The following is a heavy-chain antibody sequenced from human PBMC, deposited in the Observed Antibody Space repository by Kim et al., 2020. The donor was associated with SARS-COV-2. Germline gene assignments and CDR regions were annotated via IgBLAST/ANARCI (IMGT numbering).Heavy chain of an antibody. D-gene: IGHD6-19*01. V-gene: IGHV3-30*04. J-gene: IGHJ4*02. Sequence: GGSLRLSCAASGFTFSSYAMHWVRQAPGKGLEWVAVISYDGSNKYYADSVKGRFTISRDNSKNTLYLQMNSLRAEDTAVYYCARDPQPSSIAVAGTHGGVGVDYWGQGTLVTVSS. CDR1: GFTFSSYA. CDR3: ARDPQPSSIAVAGTHGGVGVDY. CDR2: ISYDGSNK.